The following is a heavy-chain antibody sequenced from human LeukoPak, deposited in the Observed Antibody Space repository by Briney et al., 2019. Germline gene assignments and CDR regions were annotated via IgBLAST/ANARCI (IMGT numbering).Heavy chain of an antibody. D-gene: IGHD6-25*01. CDR2: INPNSDDR. CDR1: GYTFTSYH. V-gene: IGHV1-8*03. Sequence: ASVKVSCKASGYTFTSYHINWVRQAPGQGLEWVGWINPNSDDRGYAQKFQGRVTITRDTSRTTAYMELRSLRSEDTAVYFCARTTSFTASGYDYWGQGTLVTVSP. CDR3: ARTTSFTASGYDY. J-gene: IGHJ4*02.